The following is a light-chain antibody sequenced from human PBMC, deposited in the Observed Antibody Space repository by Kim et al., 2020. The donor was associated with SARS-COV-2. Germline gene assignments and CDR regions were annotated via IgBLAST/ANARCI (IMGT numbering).Light chain of an antibody. CDR3: ETWDSYTRV. Sequence: QLVLTQSSSASASLGSSVKLTCTLSSGHTAYIVTWHQQHPGKAPRYLMKLEGSGDYTKGSGVSDRFSGSSSGPDRYLTISNVQSEDEADYYCETWDSYTRVFGGGTQLTVL. V-gene: IGLV4-60*03. CDR2: LEGSGDY. J-gene: IGLJ3*02. CDR1: SGHTAYI.